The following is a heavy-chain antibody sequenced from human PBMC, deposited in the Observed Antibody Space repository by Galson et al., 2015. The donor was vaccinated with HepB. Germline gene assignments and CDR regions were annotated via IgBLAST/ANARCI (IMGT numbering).Heavy chain of an antibody. Sequence: SVKVSCKASGYTFTRYYVHWVRQAPGQGLEWMGRINPNSGGTNYAQEFQGRVTMTRDTSISTAYMELSRLRSDDTAVYYCAREIVVVVAATPNYYYYMDVWGKGTTVTVSS. V-gene: IGHV1-2*06. J-gene: IGHJ6*03. D-gene: IGHD2-15*01. CDR1: GYTFTRYY. CDR2: INPNSGGT. CDR3: AREIVVVVAATPNYYYYMDV.